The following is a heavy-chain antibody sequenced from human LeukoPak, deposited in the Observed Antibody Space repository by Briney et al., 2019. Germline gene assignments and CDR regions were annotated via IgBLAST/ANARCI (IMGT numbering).Heavy chain of an antibody. Sequence: SETLSLTCAVYGGSFSGYFWSWIGQPPGKGLEWIREINHSGSTNYNPSLKSRVTISVDTSKNQFSLKLSSVTAADTAVYYCARVDPRGGSFYIDYWGQGTLVTVSS. D-gene: IGHD1-26*01. CDR1: GGSFSGYF. J-gene: IGHJ4*02. CDR3: ARVDPRGGSFYIDY. CDR2: INHSGST. V-gene: IGHV4-34*01.